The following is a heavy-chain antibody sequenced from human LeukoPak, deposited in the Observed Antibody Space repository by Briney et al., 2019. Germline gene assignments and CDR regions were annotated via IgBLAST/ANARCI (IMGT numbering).Heavy chain of an antibody. CDR1: GFTFSNYN. CDR3: AIFGGYSGYDLFDY. Sequence: GGSLRLSCAASGFTFSNYNMSWIRQAPGRGLEWVSSISSDGSFIFYGDSVRGRFTISRDNAKNSVYLQMKSLSADDTAAYYCAIFGGYSGYDLFDYWGQGALVTVSS. V-gene: IGHV3-21*01. D-gene: IGHD5-12*01. CDR2: ISSDGSFI. J-gene: IGHJ4*02.